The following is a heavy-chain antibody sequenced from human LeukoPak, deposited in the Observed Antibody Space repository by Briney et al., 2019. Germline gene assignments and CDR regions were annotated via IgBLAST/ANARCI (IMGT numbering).Heavy chain of an antibody. V-gene: IGHV3-21*01. CDR3: ARDKRLLVRWGFDP. CDR1: GFTFDDYG. D-gene: IGHD3-10*01. Sequence: TGGSLRLSCAASGFTFDDYGMSWVRHAPGKGLEWVSSISSGSSYIYYADSVKGRFTISRDNAKNSLYLQMNSLRAEDRAVYYCARDKRLLVRWGFDPWGQGTLVTVSS. CDR2: ISSGSSYI. J-gene: IGHJ5*02.